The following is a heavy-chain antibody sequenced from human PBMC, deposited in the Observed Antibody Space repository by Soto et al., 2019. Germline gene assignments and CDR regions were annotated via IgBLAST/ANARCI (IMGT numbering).Heavy chain of an antibody. J-gene: IGHJ4*02. CDR3: ARAARGIPTDY. CDR1: GFTFSSYD. CDR2: IGTAGDT. D-gene: IGHD5-18*01. Sequence: EVQLVESGGGLVQPGGSLRLSCAASGFTFSSYDMHWVRQATGKGLEWVSAIGTAGDTYYPGSVKGRFTISRENAKNSLYLEMNSLRAGDTAVYYCARAARGIPTDYWGQGTLVTVSS. V-gene: IGHV3-13*01.